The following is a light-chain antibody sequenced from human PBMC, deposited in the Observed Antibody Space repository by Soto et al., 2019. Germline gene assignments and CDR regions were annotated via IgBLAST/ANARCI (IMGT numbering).Light chain of an antibody. Sequence: EIVLPQSPGTLSLSPGETDNISCRASQSVSSNLAWYQQKPGQAPRLLIYGASTRATGIPARFSGSGSGTEFTLTISSLKSEDFAVYYCQQYNNWITFGQGTRLEI. CDR1: QSVSSN. V-gene: IGKV3-15*01. J-gene: IGKJ5*01. CDR3: QQYNNWIT. CDR2: GAS.